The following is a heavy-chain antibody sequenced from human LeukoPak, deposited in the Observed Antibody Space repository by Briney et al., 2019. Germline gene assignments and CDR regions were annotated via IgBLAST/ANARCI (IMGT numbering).Heavy chain of an antibody. J-gene: IGHJ4*02. Sequence: GGSLRLSCAASEFTFSSYWMHWVRQAPGKGLEWVSVIYSGGSTYYADSVKGRFTISRDNSKNTLYLQMNSLRAEDTAVYYCATVPTLKITIVRGVQSDYWGQGTLVTVSS. CDR3: ATVPTLKITIVRGVQSDY. CDR1: EFTFSSYW. D-gene: IGHD3-10*01. CDR2: IYSGGST. V-gene: IGHV3-53*01.